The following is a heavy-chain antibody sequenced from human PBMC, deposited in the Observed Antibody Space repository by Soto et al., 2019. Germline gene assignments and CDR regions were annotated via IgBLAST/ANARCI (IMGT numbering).Heavy chain of an antibody. CDR2: ISSSSSYI. Sequence: GGSLRLSCAASGFTFSSYSMNWVRQAPGKGLEWVSSISSSSSYIYYADSVKGRFTISRDNAKNSLYLQMNSLRAEDTAVYYCARDLPTNGDLWSGYYDYWGQGTLVTVSS. J-gene: IGHJ4*02. V-gene: IGHV3-21*01. D-gene: IGHD3-3*01. CDR3: ARDLPTNGDLWSGYYDY. CDR1: GFTFSSYS.